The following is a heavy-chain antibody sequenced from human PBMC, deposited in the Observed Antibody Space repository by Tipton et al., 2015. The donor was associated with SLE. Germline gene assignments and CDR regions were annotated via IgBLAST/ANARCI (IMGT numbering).Heavy chain of an antibody. Sequence: SLRLSCAASGFTFSSYGMHWVRQAPGKGLEWVAFVRYDGNNQNYADSVKGRFIISRDNSKDTLYLQMNSLRAEDTAVYYCAKGPYSGRYFDYWGQGTLVTVSS. V-gene: IGHV3-30*02. D-gene: IGHD1-26*01. CDR3: AKGPYSGRYFDY. J-gene: IGHJ4*02. CDR1: GFTFSSYG. CDR2: VRYDGNNQ.